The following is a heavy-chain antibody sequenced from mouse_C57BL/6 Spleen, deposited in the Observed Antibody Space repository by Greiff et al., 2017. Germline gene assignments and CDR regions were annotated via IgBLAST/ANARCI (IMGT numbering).Heavy chain of an antibody. CDR3: TRDGVATKAMDY. CDR2: ISSGGDYI. D-gene: IGHD1-1*02. V-gene: IGHV5-9-1*02. Sequence: EVKLQESGEGLVKPGGSLKLSCAASGFTFSSYAMSWVRQTPEQRLEWVAYISSGGDYIYYADTVQGRITIARANARNTLYLQMSSLKSEDTAMYYCTRDGVATKAMDYWGQGTSVTVSS. CDR1: GFTFSSYA. J-gene: IGHJ4*01.